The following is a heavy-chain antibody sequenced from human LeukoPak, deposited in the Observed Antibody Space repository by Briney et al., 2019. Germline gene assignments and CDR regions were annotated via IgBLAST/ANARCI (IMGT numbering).Heavy chain of an antibody. D-gene: IGHD5-12*01. CDR1: GGSVSGYY. Sequence: SETLSLTCAVYGGSVSGYYWSWIRQPPGEGLEWIGESNHDGSTNYNPSLKSRVTISVDTSKNQFSLKLSSVTAADTAVYYCAGGYSGYGLDVWGKGTTVTISS. CDR2: SNHDGST. J-gene: IGHJ6*04. CDR3: AGGYSGYGLDV. V-gene: IGHV4-34*01.